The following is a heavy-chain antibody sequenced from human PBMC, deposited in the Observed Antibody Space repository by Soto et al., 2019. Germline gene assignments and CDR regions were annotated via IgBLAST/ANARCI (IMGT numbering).Heavy chain of an antibody. D-gene: IGHD3-10*01. CDR3: ARDGFIWFGELLSPYGMDV. CDR2: LNGDGSHT. CDR1: GFTFADYW. Sequence: GGSLRLSCAASGFTFADYWMHWVRQAPGKGLVWVSRLNGDGSHTNYADSVKGRFTNSRDNARNTLYLQMNSLRAEDTAVYYCARDGFIWFGELLSPYGMDVWGQGTTVTVSS. V-gene: IGHV3-74*01. J-gene: IGHJ6*02.